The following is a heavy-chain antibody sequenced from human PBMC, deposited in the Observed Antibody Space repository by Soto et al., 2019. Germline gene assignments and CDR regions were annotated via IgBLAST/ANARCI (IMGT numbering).Heavy chain of an antibody. V-gene: IGHV3-48*01. CDR1: GFTFSSYS. J-gene: IGHJ5*02. CDR3: AREYCSSTSCLNWFDP. D-gene: IGHD2-2*01. CDR2: ISSSSSTI. Sequence: GGSLRLPCAASGFTFSSYSRNWIRQAPGKGLEWVSYISSSSSTIYYADSVKGRFTISRDNAKNSLYLQMNSLRAEDTAVYYCAREYCSSTSCLNWFDPWGQGTLVTVSS.